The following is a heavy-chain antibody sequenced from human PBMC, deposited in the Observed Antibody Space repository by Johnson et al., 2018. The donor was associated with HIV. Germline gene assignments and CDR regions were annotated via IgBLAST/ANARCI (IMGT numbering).Heavy chain of an antibody. CDR2: ISYSGSST. J-gene: IGHJ3*01. Sequence: VQVVESGGGLVQPGGSLLLSCAASGFSFDSHAINWVRQAPGKGLQWVSAISYSGSSTYYADSVKGRFTISRDNSRSTVYLHMINLRADDTALYYCAREISRYYYDYAAFDLWGQGTTVTVSS. CDR1: GFSFDSHA. CDR3: AREISRYYYDYAAFDL. D-gene: IGHD3-22*01. V-gene: IGHV3-23*04.